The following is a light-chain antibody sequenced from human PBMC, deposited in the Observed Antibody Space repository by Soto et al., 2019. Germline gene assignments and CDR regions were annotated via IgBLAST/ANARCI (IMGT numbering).Light chain of an antibody. CDR1: QSVTDN. J-gene: IGKJ5*01. V-gene: IGKV3-15*01. CDR3: QQYNNWPIT. CDR2: DAS. Sequence: EIVLTQSPGTLSLSPGERSTLSCRSSQSVTDNYLAWYQQKPGQAPRLLIYDASTRATGIPARFSGSGSGTEFTLTISSLQSEDFAVYYCQQYNNWPITFGQGTRLEI.